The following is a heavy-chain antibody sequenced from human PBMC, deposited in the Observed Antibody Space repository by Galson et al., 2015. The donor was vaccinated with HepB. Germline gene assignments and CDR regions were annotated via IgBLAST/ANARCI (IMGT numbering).Heavy chain of an antibody. CDR1: GFTFSPFY. Sequence: SLRLSCAASGFTFSPFYMNWIRQAPGKGLEWVSFISSGSSYTNFADSVKGRFVISRDNAKNSLFLQMNSLRAEDTAIYYCARDRGDYGDGNWFDPWGQGTLVSVSS. J-gene: IGHJ5*02. CDR2: ISSGSSYT. D-gene: IGHD4-17*01. CDR3: ARDRGDYGDGNWFDP. V-gene: IGHV3-11*06.